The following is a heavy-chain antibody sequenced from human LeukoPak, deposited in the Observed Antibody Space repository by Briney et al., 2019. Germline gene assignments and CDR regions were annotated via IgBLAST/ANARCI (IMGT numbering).Heavy chain of an antibody. V-gene: IGHV1-2*02. D-gene: IGHD5-12*01. CDR1: GYTFTDYY. Sequence: ASVQVSCKASGYTFTDYYMHWVRQAPGQGLEWMGSINPNNGGTNSAQRFQGRVTMTRDTPIATAYMDLSSLRSDDTAVYYCARGGPPQVATVYWFFDLWGRGTLVTVSS. CDR3: ARGGPPQVATVYWFFDL. CDR2: INPNNGGT. J-gene: IGHJ2*01.